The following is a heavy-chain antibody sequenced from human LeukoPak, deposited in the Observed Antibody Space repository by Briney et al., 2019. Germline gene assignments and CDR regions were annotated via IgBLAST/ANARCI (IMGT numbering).Heavy chain of an antibody. D-gene: IGHD3-16*01. J-gene: IGHJ4*02. Sequence: GGSLRLSCAASGFTFSSYTMNWVRQAPGKGLEWVSSISSSSSYVYYADSVKGRFTISRDNAKNSLYLQMNSLRAEDTAVYYCARGRGSYPNYFDFWGQGTLVTVSS. CDR1: GFTFSSYT. CDR2: ISSSSSYV. V-gene: IGHV3-21*01. CDR3: ARGRGSYPNYFDF.